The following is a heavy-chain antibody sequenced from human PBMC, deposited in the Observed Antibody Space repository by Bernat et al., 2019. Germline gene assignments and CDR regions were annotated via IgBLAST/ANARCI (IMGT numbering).Heavy chain of an antibody. V-gene: IGHV3-23*04. CDR2: ISGPGGNT. J-gene: IGHJ3*02. Sequence: EVQLVESGGGLAQPGGSLRLSCAASGSTFSSYAMSWVRQAPGKGLEWVSAISGPGGNTYYADSVEGRFTISRDNSKNRLYLQVTSLRAEDTAVYYCAIFDRSHAFAIWGQGTMVTVSS. D-gene: IGHD3-9*01. CDR3: AIFDRSHAFAI. CDR1: GSTFSSYA.